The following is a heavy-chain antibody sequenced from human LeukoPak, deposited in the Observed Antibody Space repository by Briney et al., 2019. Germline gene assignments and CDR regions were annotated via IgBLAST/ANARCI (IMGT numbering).Heavy chain of an antibody. CDR1: GFTFSSYG. Sequence: PGRSLRLSCAASGFTFSSYGMHWVRQAPGKGLEWVAVIWYDGSNKYYADSVKGRFTISRDNSKNTLYLQMNSLRAEDTAVYFCARDMHTSGWYGTTSDYWGQGTLVTISS. J-gene: IGHJ4*02. V-gene: IGHV3-33*01. D-gene: IGHD6-19*01. CDR2: IWYDGSNK. CDR3: ARDMHTSGWYGTTSDY.